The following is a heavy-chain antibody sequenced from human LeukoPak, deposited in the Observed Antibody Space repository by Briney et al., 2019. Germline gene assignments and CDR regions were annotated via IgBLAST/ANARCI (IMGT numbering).Heavy chain of an antibody. D-gene: IGHD3-10*01. CDR2: ISYDGSNK. V-gene: IGHV3-30-3*01. J-gene: IGHJ4*02. CDR3: ARDYGLNQNLDY. CDR1: GFTFSSYA. Sequence: PGRSLRLSCAASGFTFSSYAMHWVRQAPGKGLEWVAVISYDGSNKYYADSVKGRFTISRDNSKNTLYLQMNSLRAEDTAVYYCARDYGLNQNLDYWGQGTLVTVSS.